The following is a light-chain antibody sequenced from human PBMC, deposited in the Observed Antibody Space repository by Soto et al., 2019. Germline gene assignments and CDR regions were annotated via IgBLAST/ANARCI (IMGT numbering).Light chain of an antibody. CDR3: CKYADTSTSLV. Sequence: QSVLTKPASVSGSPGQSITISCTGTSSDVGVYNLVSWYQQHPGKAPKLMIYEANKRPSGVSNRSSGYKSGNTASLTISGLQTEDDADYYCCKYADTSTSLVFGPRTKGTAL. CDR1: SSDVGVYNL. CDR2: EAN. V-gene: IGLV2-23*01. J-gene: IGLJ1*01.